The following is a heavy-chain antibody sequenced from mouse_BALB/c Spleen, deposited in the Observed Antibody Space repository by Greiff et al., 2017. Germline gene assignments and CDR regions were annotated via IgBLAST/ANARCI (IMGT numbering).Heavy chain of an antibody. J-gene: IGHJ2*01. CDR1: GYTFTSYW. CDR3: TRREWFDY. V-gene: IGHV1-69*02. CDR2: IYPSDSYT. Sequence: QVQLQQPGAELVRPGASVKLSCKASGYTFTSYWINWVKQRPGQGLEWIGNIYPSDSYTNYNQKFKDKATLTVDKSSSTAYMQLSSPTSEDSAVYHCTRREWFDYWGQGTTLTVSS.